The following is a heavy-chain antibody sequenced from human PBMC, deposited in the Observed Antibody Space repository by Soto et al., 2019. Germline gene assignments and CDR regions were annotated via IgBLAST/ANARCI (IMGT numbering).Heavy chain of an antibody. CDR1: GGSISSYY. CDR3: ARDNADYGGNLNAFDT. CDR2: IYYSGST. Sequence: ASETLSLTCTVSGGSISSYYWSWIRQPPGKGLEWIGYIYYSGSTNYNPSLKSRVTISVDTSKNQFSLKLSSVTAADTAAYYCARDNADYGGNLNAFDTWGQGTMVTVSS. D-gene: IGHD4-17*01. V-gene: IGHV4-59*01. J-gene: IGHJ3*02.